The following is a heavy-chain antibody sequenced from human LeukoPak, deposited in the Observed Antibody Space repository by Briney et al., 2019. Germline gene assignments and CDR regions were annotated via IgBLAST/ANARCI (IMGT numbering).Heavy chain of an antibody. CDR3: ASDRFGELLLSVCYFDY. CDR1: GGTFSSYA. Sequence: GSSVKVSCKASGGTFSSYAISWVRQAPGQGLEWMGRIIPICGTANYAQKFQGRVTITTDESTSTAYMELRSLRSEDTAVYYCASDRFGELLLSVCYFDYWGQGTLVSVSS. V-gene: IGHV1-69*05. J-gene: IGHJ4*02. CDR2: IIPICGTA. D-gene: IGHD3-10*01.